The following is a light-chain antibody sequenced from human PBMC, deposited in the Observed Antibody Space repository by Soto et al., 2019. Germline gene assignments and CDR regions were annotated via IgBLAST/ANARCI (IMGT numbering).Light chain of an antibody. CDR2: KAS. J-gene: IGKJ4*01. Sequence: DIQMTQSPSTLSAYVGEKVTLTCRASQSISSRLALYQQKPVKAPKLLIYKASNLESGVPSRFSGSGSGAEFTLTISSLQPDDFATYYCQQYNSYPRTFGGGTKVDIK. CDR3: QQYNSYPRT. V-gene: IGKV1-5*03. CDR1: QSISSR.